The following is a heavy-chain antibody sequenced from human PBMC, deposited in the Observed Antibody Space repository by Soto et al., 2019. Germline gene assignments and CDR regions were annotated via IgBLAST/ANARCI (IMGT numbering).Heavy chain of an antibody. CDR3: ARGTAISGWYGY. CDR1: GGTFSSYA. Sequence: SVKVSCKASGGTFSSYAISWVRQAPGQGLEWMGGIIPIFGTANCAQKFQGRVTITADESTSTAYMELSSLRPEDTAVYYCARGTAISGWYGYWGQGTLVTVSS. J-gene: IGHJ4*02. V-gene: IGHV1-69*13. CDR2: IIPIFGTA. D-gene: IGHD6-19*01.